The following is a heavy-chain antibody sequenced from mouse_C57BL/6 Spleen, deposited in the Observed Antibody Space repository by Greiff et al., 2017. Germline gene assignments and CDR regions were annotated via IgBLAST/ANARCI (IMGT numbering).Heavy chain of an antibody. CDR1: GYAFTNYL. D-gene: IGHD1-1*01. Sequence: QVQLQQSGAELVRPGTSVKVSCKASGYAFTNYLIEWVKQRPGQGLEWIGVINPGSGGTNYNEKFKGKATLTADKSSSTAYMQLSSLTSEDSAVYFFARDDRSGITPVPAWFAYWGQGTLVTVSA. CDR2: INPGSGGT. J-gene: IGHJ3*01. V-gene: IGHV1-54*01. CDR3: ARDDRSGITPVPAWFAY.